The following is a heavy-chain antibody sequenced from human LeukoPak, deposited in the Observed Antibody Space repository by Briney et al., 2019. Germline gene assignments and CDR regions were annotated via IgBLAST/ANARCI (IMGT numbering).Heavy chain of an antibody. V-gene: IGHV3-7*01. CDR2: IKQDGSEK. Sequence: GGSLRLSCAASGFTFSSYWMSLVRQAPGKGLEWVANIKQDGSEKYYVDSVKGRFTISRDNDKNSLYLQMNSLRAEDTAVYYCARDQKGDFWSGYHYYFDYWGQGTLVTVSS. CDR1: GFTFSSYW. J-gene: IGHJ4*02. D-gene: IGHD3-3*01. CDR3: ARDQKGDFWSGYHYYFDY.